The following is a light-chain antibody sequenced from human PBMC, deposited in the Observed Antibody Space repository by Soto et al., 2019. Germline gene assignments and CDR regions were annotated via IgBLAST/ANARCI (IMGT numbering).Light chain of an antibody. J-gene: IGLJ1*01. Sequence: QSVLTQPASVSGSPGQSITISCTGTSSDAGGYNYVSWYQQHPGKAPKLMIYDVSNRPSGVSNRFSGSKSGNTASLTISGLQAEDEADYYCISYTSSSTLYVFGTGTKLTVL. CDR2: DVS. V-gene: IGLV2-14*01. CDR1: SSDAGGYNY. CDR3: ISYTSSSTLYV.